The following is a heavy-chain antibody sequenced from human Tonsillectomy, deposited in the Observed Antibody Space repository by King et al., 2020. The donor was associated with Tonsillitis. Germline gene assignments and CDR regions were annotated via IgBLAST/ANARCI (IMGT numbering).Heavy chain of an antibody. Sequence: VQLVESGGVVVQPGVSLRLSCAASGFTFDDYTMHWVRQAPGKGLELFSLISWDCGSTYYVASVQGRFTISSDKSNNSLYLQMDSLCTEDTALYYCARGALVVITGGAFDIWGQGTMVTVSS. V-gene: IGHV3-43*01. CDR3: ARGALVVITGGAFDI. D-gene: IGHD3-22*01. CDR2: ISWDCGST. J-gene: IGHJ3*02. CDR1: GFTFDDYT.